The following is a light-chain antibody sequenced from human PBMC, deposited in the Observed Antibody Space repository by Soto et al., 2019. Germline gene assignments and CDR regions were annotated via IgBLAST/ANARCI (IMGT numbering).Light chain of an antibody. V-gene: IGKV1-39*01. Sequence: DIQMTQSPSSLSASVGDRATITCRASQSISSYLNWYQQKPGKAPKLLIYAASSLQSGVPSRFSGSGSGTDFTLTISSLQPEDFATYYCQQSYSTPRTFGGGTKVDIK. CDR2: AAS. CDR1: QSISSY. J-gene: IGKJ4*01. CDR3: QQSYSTPRT.